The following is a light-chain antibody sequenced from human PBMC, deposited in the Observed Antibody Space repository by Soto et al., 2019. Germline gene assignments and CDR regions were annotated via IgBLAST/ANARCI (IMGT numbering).Light chain of an antibody. CDR3: QHYNSYSEA. CDR2: DAS. J-gene: IGKJ1*01. Sequence: DIQMTQSPSTMSVSVGDRATISCXASQSISNWLAWYQQKPGKAPNLLIYDASSLQSGVPSRFSGSGSGTEFTLTISSLQPEDFAAYYCQHYNSYSEAFGQGTKVDIK. V-gene: IGKV1-5*01. CDR1: QSISNW.